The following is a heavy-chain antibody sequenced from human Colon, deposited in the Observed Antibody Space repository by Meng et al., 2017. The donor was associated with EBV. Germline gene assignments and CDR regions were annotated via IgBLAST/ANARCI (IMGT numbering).Heavy chain of an antibody. CDR3: ARLYPPDQWLLTSDTSEY. CDR2: INHSGST. Sequence: VQRQAGGAGMLKPSDTLSLTGAVYGGSFSGYYWTWIRQPPGKGLEWIGEINHSGSTNYHPSLKSRVTISTDTSKNQFSLKVKSVTAADTAVYFCARLYPPDQWLLTSDTSEYWGQGTLVTVSS. V-gene: IGHV4-34*01. J-gene: IGHJ4*02. CDR1: GGSFSGYY. D-gene: IGHD6-19*01.